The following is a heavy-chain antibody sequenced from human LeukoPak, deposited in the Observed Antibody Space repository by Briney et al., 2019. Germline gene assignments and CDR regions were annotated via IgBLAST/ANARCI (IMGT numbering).Heavy chain of an antibody. CDR3: ARALDGYPDAFDI. CDR2: IYYSGST. D-gene: IGHD5-24*01. CDR1: GGSFSGYY. Sequence: PSETLSLTCAVYGGSFSGYYWSWIRQPPGKGLEWIGSIYYSGSTYYNPSLKSRVTISVDTSKNQLSLKLSSATAADTAVYYCARALDGYPDAFDIWGQGTMVTVSS. V-gene: IGHV4-34*01. J-gene: IGHJ3*02.